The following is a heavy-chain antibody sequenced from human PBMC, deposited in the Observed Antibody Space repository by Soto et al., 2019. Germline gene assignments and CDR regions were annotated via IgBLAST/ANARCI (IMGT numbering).Heavy chain of an antibody. CDR2: INHSGST. V-gene: IGHV4-34*01. J-gene: IGHJ3*02. Sequence: PSETLSLTCAVYGGSFSVYYWRWIRQPPGKGLEWIGEINHSGSTNYNPSLKSRVTISVDTSKNQFSLKLSSVTAADTAVYYCARRRGYYGSGKPNFFDIWGQGTMVTVSS. D-gene: IGHD3-10*01. CDR1: GGSFSVYY. CDR3: ARRRGYYGSGKPNFFDI.